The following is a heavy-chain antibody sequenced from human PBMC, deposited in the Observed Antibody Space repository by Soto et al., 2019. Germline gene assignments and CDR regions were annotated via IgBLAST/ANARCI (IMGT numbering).Heavy chain of an antibody. CDR2: ISGSGGST. D-gene: IGHD2-15*01. CDR3: AKAPLGYCSGGSCYSRDYYYYMDV. V-gene: IGHV3-23*01. Sequence: SLRLSCAASGFTFSSYAMSWVRQAPGKGLEWVSAISGSGGSTYYADSVKGRFTISRDNSKNTLYLQMNSLRAEDTAVYYCAKAPLGYCSGGSCYSRDYYYYMDVWGKGTTVTVSS. CDR1: GFTFSSYA. J-gene: IGHJ6*03.